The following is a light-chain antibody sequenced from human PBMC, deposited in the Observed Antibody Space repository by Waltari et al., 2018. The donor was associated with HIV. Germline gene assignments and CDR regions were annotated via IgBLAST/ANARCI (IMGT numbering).Light chain of an antibody. CDR3: AAWDDSLNGRV. CDR2: ENS. CDR1: SSNLGGNP. J-gene: IGLJ2*01. Sequence: QYVPTQSPSASGTPGQGVTISCSGTSSNLGGNPGNWYQHLPGSAPKLIIYENSKRPSGVPDRFSGSKSGTSASLVISGLQSDDEAHYYCAAWDDSLNGRVFGGGTKVTVL. V-gene: IGLV1-44*01.